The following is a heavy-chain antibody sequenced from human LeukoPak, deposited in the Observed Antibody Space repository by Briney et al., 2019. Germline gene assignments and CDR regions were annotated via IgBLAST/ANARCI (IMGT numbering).Heavy chain of an antibody. V-gene: IGHV3-33*01. Sequence: GGSLRLSCAASGFTFSSYGMHWVRQAPGKGLEWVAVIWYDGSNKYYADSVKGRFTISRDNSKNTLYLQMNSLRAEDTAVYYCAREYGDYVWESYRSLELYFDYWGQGTLVTVSS. CDR2: IWYDGSNK. CDR3: AREYGDYVWESYRSLELYFDY. J-gene: IGHJ4*02. CDR1: GFTFSSYG. D-gene: IGHD3-16*02.